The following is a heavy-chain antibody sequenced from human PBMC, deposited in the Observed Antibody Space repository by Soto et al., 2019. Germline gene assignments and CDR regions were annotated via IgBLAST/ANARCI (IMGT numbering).Heavy chain of an antibody. D-gene: IGHD2-21*01. V-gene: IGHV3-30-3*01. CDR1: GFTFSSYA. Sequence: PLWSFRLSCAASGFTFSSYAMHWVRQAPGKGLEWVAVISYDGSNKYYADSVKGRFTISRDNSKNTLYLQMNSLRAEDTAVYYCARERSELWSNGMDEWRQGNPV. CDR2: ISYDGSNK. J-gene: IGHJ6*02. CDR3: ARERSELWSNGMDE.